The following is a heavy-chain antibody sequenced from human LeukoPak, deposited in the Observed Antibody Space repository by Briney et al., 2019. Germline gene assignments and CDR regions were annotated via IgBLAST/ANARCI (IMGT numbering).Heavy chain of an antibody. J-gene: IGHJ4*02. D-gene: IGHD6-19*01. Sequence: GRSLRLSCTASGFTFGDYAMSWVRQAPGKGLEWISYISPGGGDIYFADSVKGRFTLSRDNAKNSLYLQVSSLTAEDTAVYYCASGRDIEVAGPGGYFDHWGQGTLVTVSS. CDR3: ASGRDIEVAGPGGYFDH. V-gene: IGHV3-11*01. CDR1: GFTFGDYA. CDR2: ISPGGGDI.